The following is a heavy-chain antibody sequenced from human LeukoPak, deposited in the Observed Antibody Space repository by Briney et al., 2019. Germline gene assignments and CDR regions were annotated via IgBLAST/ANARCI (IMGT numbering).Heavy chain of an antibody. V-gene: IGHV1-58*02. CDR3: ARGQQWLEAFDY. CDR1: GFTFTSSA. Sequence: GASVNVSCKASGFTFTSSAMQWVRQARGQGLEWIGWIVVGSGNTNYAQKFQERVTITRDTSIRTAYMEVSSLRSDDTAVYYCARGQQWLEAFDYWGRGTLVTVSS. CDR2: IVVGSGNT. D-gene: IGHD6-19*01. J-gene: IGHJ4*02.